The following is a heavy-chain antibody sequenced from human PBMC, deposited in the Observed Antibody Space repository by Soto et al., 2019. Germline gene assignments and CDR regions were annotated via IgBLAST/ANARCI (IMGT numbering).Heavy chain of an antibody. D-gene: IGHD2-2*01. J-gene: IGHJ6*02. Sequence: QVQLVQSGAEVKKPGASVKVSCKASGYTFTSYGISWVRQAPGQGLEWMGWISAYNGNTNYAQKLQGRGTMTTDTSTSTAYMELRRLRSDDTAVYYCARVRGDIVVVPAATPYYYYGMDVWGQGTTVTVSS. V-gene: IGHV1-18*01. CDR3: ARVRGDIVVVPAATPYYYYGMDV. CDR1: GYTFTSYG. CDR2: ISAYNGNT.